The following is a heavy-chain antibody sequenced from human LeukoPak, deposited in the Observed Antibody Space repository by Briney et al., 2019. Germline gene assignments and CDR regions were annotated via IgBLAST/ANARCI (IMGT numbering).Heavy chain of an antibody. D-gene: IGHD3-16*01. Sequence: GGSLRLSCAASGFTFSSYWMNWVRQAPGKGLEWVSYISSNNSTIYYADSVKGRFTISRDNAKNSLYLQMNSLRDDDTAVYYCARDRGAFDIWGQGTMVTVSS. CDR1: GFTFSSYW. V-gene: IGHV3-48*02. CDR2: ISSNNSTI. J-gene: IGHJ3*02. CDR3: ARDRGAFDI.